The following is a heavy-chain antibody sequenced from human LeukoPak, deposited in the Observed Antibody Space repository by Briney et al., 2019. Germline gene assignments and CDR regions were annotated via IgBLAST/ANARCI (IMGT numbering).Heavy chain of an antibody. J-gene: IGHJ4*02. V-gene: IGHV3-43D*03. Sequence: GGSLRLSCAASGFTFDDYAMHWVRQAPGKGLEGVSHISWDGGRTYYADSVEGRFTISRDNSKNSLYLQMSSLRAEDTALYYCAKDKFDGPGSYYFDYWGQGTLVTVSS. D-gene: IGHD3-10*01. CDR1: GFTFDDYA. CDR3: AKDKFDGPGSYYFDY. CDR2: ISWDGGRT.